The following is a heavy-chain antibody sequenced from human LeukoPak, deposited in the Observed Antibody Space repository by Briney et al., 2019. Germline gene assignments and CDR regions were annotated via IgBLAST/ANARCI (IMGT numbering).Heavy chain of an antibody. J-gene: IGHJ4*02. D-gene: IGHD6-19*01. CDR3: ARESETSGWYDY. Sequence: GGSLRLSCAAPGFIFDNYAIHWVRQAPGKGLEWVSLISGDGGSTFYADSVRGRFTISRDNTRKSLSLQMSSLRSEDTALYYCARESETSGWYDYWGQGTPVTVSS. V-gene: IGHV3-43*02. CDR1: GFIFDNYA. CDR2: ISGDGGST.